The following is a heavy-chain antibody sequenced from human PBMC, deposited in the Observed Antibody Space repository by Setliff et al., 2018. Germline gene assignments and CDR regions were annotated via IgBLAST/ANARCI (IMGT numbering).Heavy chain of an antibody. CDR1: NLSLTSGFF. CDR3: ARMSGFQYIDV. D-gene: IGHD3-3*01. V-gene: IGHV4-38-2*02. J-gene: IGHJ6*03. CDR2: VYHRGST. Sequence: SETLSLTCTVSNLSLTSGFFWAWVRQPPGKGLEWIATVYHRGSTDYKPSLKSRVTISVDTSKNQFSLKLSSVTAADTAVYYCARMSGFQYIDVWGKGTTVTVSS.